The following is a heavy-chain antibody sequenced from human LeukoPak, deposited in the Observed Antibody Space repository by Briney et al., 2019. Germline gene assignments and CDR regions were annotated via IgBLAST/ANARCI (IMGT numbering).Heavy chain of an antibody. J-gene: IGHJ4*02. CDR2: IYTGGST. CDR3: ARAGFALAPHRGTSFDY. CDR1: GFTFTSYE. D-gene: IGHD6-6*01. Sequence: GSLRLSCAASGFTFTSYEMSWVGHAPGQGLEWVSVIYTGGSTSYADSVKGRFTISRDNSKNTLYLQMKSLRAEDTAVYYCARAGFALAPHRGTSFDYWGQGTLVTVSS. V-gene: IGHV3-66*01.